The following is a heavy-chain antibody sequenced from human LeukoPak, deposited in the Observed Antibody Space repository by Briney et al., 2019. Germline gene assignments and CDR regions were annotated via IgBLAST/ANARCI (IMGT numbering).Heavy chain of an antibody. CDR3: ARDSSGWSRDY. CDR1: GFTFGIYS. Sequence: PGGSLRLSCVASGFTFGIYSMSWVRQAPGKGLGWISSMSASAYIYYADSLKGRFTVSRDNAKNSLYLQMNSLRAEDTAVYYCARDSSGWSRDYWGQGTLVTVSS. V-gene: IGHV3-21*01. CDR2: MSASAYI. J-gene: IGHJ4*02. D-gene: IGHD6-19*01.